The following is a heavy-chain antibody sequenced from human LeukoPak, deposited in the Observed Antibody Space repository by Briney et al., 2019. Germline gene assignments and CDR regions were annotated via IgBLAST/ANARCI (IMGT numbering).Heavy chain of an antibody. Sequence: ASVKVSCKAFGYTFTSYDINWVRQATGQGLEWMGWMNPNSGNTGYAQKFQGRVTMTRNTSISTAYMELSSLRSEDTAVYYCARVPVVPAAGYYYYGMDVWGQGTTVTVSS. V-gene: IGHV1-8*01. D-gene: IGHD2-2*01. CDR1: GYTFTSYD. CDR3: ARVPVVPAAGYYYYGMDV. J-gene: IGHJ6*02. CDR2: MNPNSGNT.